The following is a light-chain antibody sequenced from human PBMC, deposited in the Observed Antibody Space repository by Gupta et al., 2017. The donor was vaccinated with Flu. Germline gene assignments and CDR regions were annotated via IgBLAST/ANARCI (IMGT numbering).Light chain of an antibody. CDR2: DND. CDR1: ISNIGNNY. J-gene: IGLJ3*02. CDR3: GAGDGSQSAGV. V-gene: IGLV1-51*01. Sequence: QSALTHRPSLPPAPGPKVTISFSGGISNIGNNYVSWYQHHPAAAPTLVVYDNDKRPSGIPDRFSGAKSGTSATLGITGLQTGDEADYYCGAGDGSQSAGVFGGGTKVIVL.